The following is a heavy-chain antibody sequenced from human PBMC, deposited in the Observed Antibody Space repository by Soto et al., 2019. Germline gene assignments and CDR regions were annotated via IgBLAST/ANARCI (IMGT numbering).Heavy chain of an antibody. V-gene: IGHV4-34*01. D-gene: IGHD2-2*01. J-gene: IGHJ4*02. CDR3: ARLVDIVVVPAAYDY. CDR1: GGSFSGYY. CDR2: INHSGST. Sequence: SETLSLTCAVYGGSFSGYYWSWIRQPPGKGLEWIGEINHSGSTNYNPSLKSRVTISVDTSKNQFSLKLSSVTAADTAVYYCARLVDIVVVPAAYDYWGQGTLVTVSS.